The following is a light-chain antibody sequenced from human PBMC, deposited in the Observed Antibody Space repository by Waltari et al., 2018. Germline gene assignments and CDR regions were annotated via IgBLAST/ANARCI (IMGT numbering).Light chain of an antibody. CDR1: QSISIN. CDR3: QQFNDWPRT. J-gene: IGKJ1*01. CDR2: GAS. Sequence: EVVMTQSPATLSVSPGERATLSCRDSQSISINLVWYQQKPGQAPRLLMYGASTRATDIPARFSGSGSGTEFTLTISSLQSEDAAVYYCQQFNDWPRTFGQGTKVEIK. V-gene: IGKV3-15*01.